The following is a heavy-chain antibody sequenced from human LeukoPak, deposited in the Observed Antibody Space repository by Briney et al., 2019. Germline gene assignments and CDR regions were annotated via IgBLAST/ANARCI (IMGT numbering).Heavy chain of an antibody. J-gene: IGHJ6*02. CDR1: GGTFSSYA. D-gene: IGHD3-10*01. CDR2: IIPILGIA. V-gene: IGHV1-69*04. CDR3: ARSVGSGSYPGYYYGMDV. Sequence: ASVKVSCKASGGTFSSYAISWVRQAPGQGLEWMGRIIPILGIANYAQKFQGRVTITADNSTSTAYMELSSLRSEDTAVYYCARSVGSGSYPGYYYGMDVWGQGTTVTVSS.